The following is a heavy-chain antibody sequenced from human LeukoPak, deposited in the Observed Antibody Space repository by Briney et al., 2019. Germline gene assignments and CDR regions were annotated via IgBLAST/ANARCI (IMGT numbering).Heavy chain of an antibody. CDR3: ARVPLYYYDSSGYYGAFDY. CDR2: IIPIFGTA. V-gene: IGHV1-69*13. Sequence: ASVKVSCKASGGTFSCYAISWVRQAPGQGLEWMGGIIPIFGTANYAQKFQGRVTITADESTSTAYMELSSLRSEDTAVYYCARVPLYYYDSSGYYGAFDYWGQGTLVTVSS. CDR1: GGTFSCYA. J-gene: IGHJ4*02. D-gene: IGHD3-22*01.